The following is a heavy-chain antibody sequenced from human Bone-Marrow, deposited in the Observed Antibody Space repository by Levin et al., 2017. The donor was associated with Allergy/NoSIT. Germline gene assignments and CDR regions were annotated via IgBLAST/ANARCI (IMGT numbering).Heavy chain of an antibody. J-gene: IGHJ6*02. CDR2: IIPVFGTA. CDR3: ARGAFTARRWQHHGMDV. Sequence: ASVKVSCKASGGSFSNSTICWVRQAPGQGPEWMGGIIPVFGTATYAQKFQGRVTVTADESTMTTFMEMSGLTSEDTAVYYCARGAFTARRWQHHGMDVWGQGTTVIVSS. V-gene: IGHV1-69*13. CDR1: GGSFSNST. D-gene: IGHD2-15*01.